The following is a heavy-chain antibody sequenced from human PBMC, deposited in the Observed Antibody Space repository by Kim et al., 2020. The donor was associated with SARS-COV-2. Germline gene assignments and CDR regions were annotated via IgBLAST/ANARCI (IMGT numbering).Heavy chain of an antibody. Sequence: ASVKVSCKASGYTFTGYYMHWVRQALGQGLEWMGWINPNSGGTNYAQKFQGRVTMTRDTSISTAYMELSRLRSDDTAVYYCARAMDTAMVPDAFDIWGQGTMVTVSS. V-gene: IGHV1-2*02. J-gene: IGHJ3*02. CDR1: GYTFTGYY. CDR2: INPNSGGT. CDR3: ARAMDTAMVPDAFDI. D-gene: IGHD5-18*01.